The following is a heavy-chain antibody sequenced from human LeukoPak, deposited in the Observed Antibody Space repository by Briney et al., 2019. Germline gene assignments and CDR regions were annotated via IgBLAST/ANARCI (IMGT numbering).Heavy chain of an antibody. D-gene: IGHD6-13*01. V-gene: IGHV4-59*01. CDR2: IYYSGST. CDR1: GGSISSYY. Sequence: TPSETLSLTCTVSGGSISSYYWSWIRQPPGKGLEWIGYIYYSGSTNYNPSLKSRVTISVDTSKNQFPLKLSSVTAADTAVYYCARQQQGWFDPWGQGTLVTVSS. J-gene: IGHJ5*02. CDR3: ARQQQGWFDP.